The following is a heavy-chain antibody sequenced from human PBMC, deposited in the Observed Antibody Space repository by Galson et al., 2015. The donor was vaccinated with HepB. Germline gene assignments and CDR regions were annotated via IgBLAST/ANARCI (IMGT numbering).Heavy chain of an antibody. CDR3: ASPWAAYYYDSSGYPFVGY. CDR2: ISGSGGST. Sequence: SLRLSCAASGFTFSSYAMSWVRQAPGKGLEWVSAISGSGGSTYYADSVKGRFTISRDNSKNTLYLQMNSLRAEDTAVYYCASPWAAYYYDSSGYPFVGYWGQGTLATVSS. V-gene: IGHV3-23*01. D-gene: IGHD3-22*01. J-gene: IGHJ4*02. CDR1: GFTFSSYA.